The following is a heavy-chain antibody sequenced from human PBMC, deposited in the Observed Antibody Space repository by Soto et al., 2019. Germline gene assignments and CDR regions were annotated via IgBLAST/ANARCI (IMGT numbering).Heavy chain of an antibody. CDR1: GGSISRGGYS. D-gene: IGHD2-2*01. CDR3: ARVPDY. V-gene: IGHV4-30-2*01. CDR2: MYHSGST. J-gene: IGHJ4*02. Sequence: SETLSLTCAVSGGSISRGGYSWSWLRQPPGRGLEWIGYMYHSGSTYYNPSLKSRVTISIDRCKNQFSRKLSSVTAADTAVYYCARVPDYWGQGILVTVSS.